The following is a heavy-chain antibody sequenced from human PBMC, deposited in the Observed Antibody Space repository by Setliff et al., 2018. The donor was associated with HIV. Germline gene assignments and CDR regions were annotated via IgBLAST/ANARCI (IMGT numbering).Heavy chain of an antibody. CDR2: INAGNGNT. D-gene: IGHD3-10*01. CDR1: GYTFTSYV. V-gene: IGHV1-3*01. Sequence: ASVKVSCKASGYTFTSYVMHWVRQAPGQRLEWMGWINAGNGNTKYSQKFQGRVTFTRDTSASTAYMELSSLRSEDTAVYYCAREGKFRYYHYMDVWGKGTTVTVSS. CDR3: AREGKFRYYHYMDV. J-gene: IGHJ6*03.